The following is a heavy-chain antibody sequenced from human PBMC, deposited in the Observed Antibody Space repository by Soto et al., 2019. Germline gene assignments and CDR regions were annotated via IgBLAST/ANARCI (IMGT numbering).Heavy chain of an antibody. Sequence: ASVKVSCKASGYTFTSYYMHWVRQAPGQGLEWMGIINPSGGSTSYAQKFQGRVTMTRDTSTSTAYMELSRLRSDDTAVYYCARDRLSGKDAFDIWGQGTMVTVSS. CDR2: INPSGGST. V-gene: IGHV1-46*01. J-gene: IGHJ3*02. CDR1: GYTFTSYY. D-gene: IGHD6-25*01. CDR3: ARDRLSGKDAFDI.